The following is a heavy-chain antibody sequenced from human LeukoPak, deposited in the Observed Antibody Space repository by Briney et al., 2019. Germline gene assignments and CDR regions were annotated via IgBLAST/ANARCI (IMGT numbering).Heavy chain of an antibody. D-gene: IGHD1-26*01. CDR3: AKGASDYYYYMDV. CDR1: GFTFSSYA. Sequence: GGSLRLSCAASGFTFSSYAMHWVRQAPGKGLEWMAVISYDGSNKYYADSVKGRFTISRDNSKNTLYLQMNSLRAEDTAVYYCAKGASDYYYYMDVWGKGTTVTVSS. CDR2: ISYDGSNK. J-gene: IGHJ6*03. V-gene: IGHV3-30-3*01.